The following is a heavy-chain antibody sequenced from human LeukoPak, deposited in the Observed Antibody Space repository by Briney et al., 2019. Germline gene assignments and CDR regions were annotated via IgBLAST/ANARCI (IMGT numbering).Heavy chain of an antibody. D-gene: IGHD3-9*01. V-gene: IGHV1-18*01. CDR1: GYTFTSYG. CDR2: ISAYNGNT. Sequence: ASVKVSCKASGYTFTSYGISWVRQAPGQGLEWMGWISAYNGNTNYAQKLQGRVTMTTDTSTSTAYMELRSLRSEDTAVYYCARDYYDILTGNIRYWFDPWGQGTLVTVSS. J-gene: IGHJ5*02. CDR3: ARDYYDILTGNIRYWFDP.